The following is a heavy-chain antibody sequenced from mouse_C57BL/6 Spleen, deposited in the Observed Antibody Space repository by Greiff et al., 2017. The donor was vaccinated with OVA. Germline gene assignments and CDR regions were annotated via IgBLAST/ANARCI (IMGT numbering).Heavy chain of an antibody. Sequence: QVQLKQPGAELVKPGASVKLSCKASGYTFTSYWMQWVKQRPGQGLEWIGEIDPSDSYTNYNQKFKGKATLTVDTSSSTAYMQLSSLTSEDSAVYYCARRDYGSSYLYAMDYWGQGTSVTVSS. J-gene: IGHJ4*01. V-gene: IGHV1-50*01. CDR1: GYTFTSYW. CDR3: ARRDYGSSYLYAMDY. D-gene: IGHD1-1*01. CDR2: IDPSDSYT.